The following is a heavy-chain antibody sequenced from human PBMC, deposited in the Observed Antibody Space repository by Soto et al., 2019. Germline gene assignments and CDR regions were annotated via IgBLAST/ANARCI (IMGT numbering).Heavy chain of an antibody. CDR3: ARDLGYCSGGSCYHTGPFDP. Sequence: QVQLVQSGAEVKKPGASVKVSCKASGYTFTSYGISWVRQAPGQGLEWMGWIRAYNGNTNYAQKLQGSVTMTTDTSTSTAYMELRSLRSDDTAVYYCARDLGYCSGGSCYHTGPFDPWGQGTLVTVSS. CDR2: IRAYNGNT. V-gene: IGHV1-18*01. J-gene: IGHJ5*02. CDR1: GYTFTSYG. D-gene: IGHD2-15*01.